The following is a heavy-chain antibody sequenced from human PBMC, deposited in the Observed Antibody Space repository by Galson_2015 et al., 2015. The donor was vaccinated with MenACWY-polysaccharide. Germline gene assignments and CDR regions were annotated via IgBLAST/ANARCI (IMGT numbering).Heavy chain of an antibody. CDR3: ARLYGSYYTL. CDR2: IYPGDSDI. D-gene: IGHD1-26*01. J-gene: IGHJ1*01. Sequence: QSGAEVKKPGESLTISCTGSGYSFSTYWIAWVRQMPGKGLEWMGIIYPGDSDIRYSPSFQGQVTFSADKSISTAYLQWSSLKASDTAMYYCARLYGSYYTLWGQGTLVTVSS. V-gene: IGHV5-51*01. CDR1: GYSFSTYW.